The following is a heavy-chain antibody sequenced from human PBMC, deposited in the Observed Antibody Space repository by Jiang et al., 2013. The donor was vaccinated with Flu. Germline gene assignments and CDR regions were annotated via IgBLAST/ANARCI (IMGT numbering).Heavy chain of an antibody. CDR2: IYYSGST. J-gene: IGHJ6*02. CDR3: ARHSSSWYGDGMDV. Sequence: LLKPSETLSLTCTVSGGSISSSSYYWGWIRQPPGKGLEWIGSIYYSGSTYYNPSLKSRVTISVDTSKNQFSLKLSSVTAADTAVYYCARHSSSWYGDGMDVWGQGTTVTVSS. V-gene: IGHV4-39*01. CDR1: GGSISSSSYY. D-gene: IGHD6-13*01.